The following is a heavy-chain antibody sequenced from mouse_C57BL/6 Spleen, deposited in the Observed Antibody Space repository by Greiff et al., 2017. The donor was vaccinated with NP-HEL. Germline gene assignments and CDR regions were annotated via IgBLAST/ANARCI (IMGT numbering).Heavy chain of an antibody. CDR2: IRSKSNNYAT. V-gene: IGHV10-1*01. CDR1: GFSFNTYA. CDR3: VRHDYGNPFAY. J-gene: IGHJ3*01. D-gene: IGHD2-1*01. Sequence: EVQLVESGGGLVQPKGSLKLSCAASGFSFNTYAMNWVRQAPGKGLEWVARIRSKSNNYATYYADSVKDRFTISRDDSESMLYLQMNNLKTEDTAMYYCVRHDYGNPFAYWGQGTLVTVSA.